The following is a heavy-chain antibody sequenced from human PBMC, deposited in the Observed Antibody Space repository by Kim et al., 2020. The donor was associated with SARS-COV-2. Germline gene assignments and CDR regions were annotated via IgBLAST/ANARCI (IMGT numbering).Heavy chain of an antibody. CDR3: ARGRNYYDSSGYYYVGGAFDI. CDR2: IYYSGST. V-gene: IGHV4-39*01. J-gene: IGHJ3*02. Sequence: SETLSLTCTVSGGSSSSSSYYWGWIRQPPGKGLEWIGSIYYSGSTYYNPSLKSRVTISVDTSKNQFSLKLSSVTASDTAVYYCARGRNYYDSSGYYYVGGAFDIWGQGTMVTVSS. CDR1: GGSSSSSSYY. D-gene: IGHD3-22*01.